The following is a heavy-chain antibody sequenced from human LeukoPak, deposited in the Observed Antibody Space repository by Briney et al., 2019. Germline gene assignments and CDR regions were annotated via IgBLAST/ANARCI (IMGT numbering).Heavy chain of an antibody. V-gene: IGHV3-66*01. Sequence: GGSLRLSCAASGFTVSSNYMSWVRQAPGKGLEWVSVIYSGGSTYYADSVKGRFTISRDNSKNTLYLQMNSLRAEDTAVYYCAKDRPPRGSGAFDIWGQGTMVTVSS. CDR3: AKDRPPRGSGAFDI. CDR1: GFTVSSNY. D-gene: IGHD1-26*01. CDR2: IYSGGST. J-gene: IGHJ3*02.